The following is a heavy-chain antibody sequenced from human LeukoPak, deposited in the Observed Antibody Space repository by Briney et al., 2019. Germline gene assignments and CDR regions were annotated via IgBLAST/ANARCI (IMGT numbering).Heavy chain of an antibody. CDR3: ARGAGYNYPYYFDY. Sequence: PGGSLKLSCAASGFTVSNNYVSWVRQAPGKGLEWASVIYSGGSTYYADSVKGRFTISRDNSKNTLYLQMNSLRAEDTAVYYCARGAGYNYPYYFDYWGQGTLVTVSS. J-gene: IGHJ4*02. D-gene: IGHD5-24*01. V-gene: IGHV3-53*01. CDR1: GFTVSNNY. CDR2: IYSGGST.